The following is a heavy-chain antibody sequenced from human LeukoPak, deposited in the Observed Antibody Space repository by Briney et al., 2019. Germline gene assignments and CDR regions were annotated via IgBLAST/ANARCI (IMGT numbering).Heavy chain of an antibody. CDR3: AKDLGARGVGATPAD. V-gene: IGHV3-74*01. Sequence: GGSLRLSCAASGFAFGSYWMHWVRQAAGKGLEWISRMNNDGTDISYADSVKGRFTISRDNAKNTLYLQMNSLRAEDTAVYYCAKDLGARGVGATPADWGQGTLVTVSS. CDR1: GFAFGSYW. CDR2: MNNDGTDI. J-gene: IGHJ4*02. D-gene: IGHD1-26*01.